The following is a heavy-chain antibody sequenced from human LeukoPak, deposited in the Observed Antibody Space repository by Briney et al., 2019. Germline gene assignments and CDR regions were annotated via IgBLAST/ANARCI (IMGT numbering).Heavy chain of an antibody. D-gene: IGHD4-17*01. CDR2: ISYSGST. CDR3: ATTPYGDYGNYYFDY. J-gene: IGHJ4*02. CDR1: GGSISSSSYY. V-gene: IGHV4-39*01. Sequence: SETLSLTCTVSGGSISSSSYYWGWIRQSPGKGLEWIGSISYSGSTYYNPSLKSQVTISVDTSKNQFSLKLSSVTAADTAVYYCATTPYGDYGNYYFDYWGQGTLVTVSS.